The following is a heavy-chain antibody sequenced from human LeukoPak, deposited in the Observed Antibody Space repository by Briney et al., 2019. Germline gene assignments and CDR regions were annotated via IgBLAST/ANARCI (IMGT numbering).Heavy chain of an antibody. D-gene: IGHD3-22*01. J-gene: IGHJ4*02. CDR2: ISWNSGSI. CDR1: GFTFDDYA. CDR3: AKVASNYYDSNGYYLRSDYFDY. V-gene: IGHV3-9*01. Sequence: GRSLRLSCAASGFTFDDYAMHWVRQAPGKGLEWVSGISWNSGSIGYADSVKGRFTISRDNAKNSLYLQMSSLRAEDTALYYCAKVASNYYDSNGYYLRSDYFDYWGQGTLVTVSS.